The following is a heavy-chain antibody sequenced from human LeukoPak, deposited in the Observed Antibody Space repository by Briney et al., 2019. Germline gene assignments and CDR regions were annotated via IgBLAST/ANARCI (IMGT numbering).Heavy chain of an antibody. CDR2: ISYDGSNK. CDR1: GFTFSSYG. V-gene: IGHV3-30*18. Sequence: GGSLRLSCAASGFTFSSYGMHWVRQAPGKGLEWVAAISYDGSNKYYADSVKGRFTISRDNSKNTLYLQMNSLRAEDTAVYYCAKDHDSSGIDYWGQGTLVTVSS. CDR3: AKDHDSSGIDY. D-gene: IGHD3-22*01. J-gene: IGHJ4*02.